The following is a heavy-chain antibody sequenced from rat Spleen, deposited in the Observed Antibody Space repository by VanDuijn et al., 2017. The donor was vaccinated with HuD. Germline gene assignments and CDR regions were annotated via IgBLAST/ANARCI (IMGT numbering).Heavy chain of an antibody. J-gene: IGHJ2*01. CDR3: ARSETGRGFDY. CDR1: GFSLTSYN. Sequence: QVQLKESGPGLVQPSQTLSLTCTVSGFSLTSYNVHWVRQPTGKGLEWMGIIWTGGSTDYNSALKSRLSISRDTSKSQVFLKINSLQTEDTATYYCARSETGRGFDYWGQGVMVTVSS. CDR2: IWTGGST. V-gene: IGHV2-30*01. D-gene: IGHD5-1*01.